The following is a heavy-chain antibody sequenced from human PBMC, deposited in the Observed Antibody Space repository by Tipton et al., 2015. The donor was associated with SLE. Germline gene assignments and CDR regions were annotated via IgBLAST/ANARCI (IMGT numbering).Heavy chain of an antibody. CDR3: AKRGGYSTSSYYFDL. CDR1: GGSVRNYF. CDR2: VSNTESA. V-gene: IGHV4-59*02. J-gene: IGHJ2*01. D-gene: IGHD6-6*01. Sequence: GLVKPSETLSLTCTVSGGSVRNYFWTWIRQPPGKALEWIGSVSNTESANSNPSLKSRVTMSVDTSNNQFSLRLTSVTAADTAVYYCAKRGGYSTSSYYFDLWGRGTLVTVSS.